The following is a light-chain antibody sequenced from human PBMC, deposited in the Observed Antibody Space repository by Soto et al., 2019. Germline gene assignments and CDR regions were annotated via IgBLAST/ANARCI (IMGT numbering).Light chain of an antibody. CDR3: QESYSIPIT. J-gene: IGKJ5*01. CDR2: GAS. V-gene: IGKV1-39*01. CDR1: QSIGTY. Sequence: DIQMTQSPSSLSASVGDRVTVTCRASQSIGTYLNWYQHKVGKAPKLLIYGASTLYSGVTSRFSGSGSGTDFTLTISSLQPEDSATYFCQESYSIPITFGQGTRLEMK.